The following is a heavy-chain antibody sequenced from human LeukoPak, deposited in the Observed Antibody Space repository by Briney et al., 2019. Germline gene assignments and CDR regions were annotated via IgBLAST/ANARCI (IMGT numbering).Heavy chain of an antibody. J-gene: IGHJ4*02. CDR1: GFTVSSNY. CDR2: IYSGGST. Sequence: PGGSLRLSCAPSGFTVSSNYMSWVRQAPGKGLEWVSVIYSGGSTYYADSVKGRFTISRDNSKNTLYLQMNSLRAEDTALYYCARGKGRLSPFDYRGQGTLVTVSS. D-gene: IGHD3-16*02. CDR3: ARGKGRLSPFDY. V-gene: IGHV3-53*01.